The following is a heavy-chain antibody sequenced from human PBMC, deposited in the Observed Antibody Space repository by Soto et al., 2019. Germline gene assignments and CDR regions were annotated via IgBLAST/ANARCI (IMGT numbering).Heavy chain of an antibody. J-gene: IGHJ3*02. V-gene: IGHV1-69*06. Sequence: QVQLVQSGAEVKKPGSSVKVSCKASGGTFSSYAISWVRQAPGQGLEWMGGIIPIFGTANYAQKFQGRVTITADKSTGTAYMELSSRRSEETAVYYCAGSGIVGPKLAIDAFDIWGQGTMVTVSS. CDR3: AGSGIVGPKLAIDAFDI. CDR1: GGTFSSYA. D-gene: IGHD1-26*01. CDR2: IIPIFGTA.